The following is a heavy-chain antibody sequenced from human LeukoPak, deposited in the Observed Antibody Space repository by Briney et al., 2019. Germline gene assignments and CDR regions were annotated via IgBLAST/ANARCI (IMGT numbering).Heavy chain of an antibody. V-gene: IGHV3-21*01. CDR2: ISSSSSYI. Sequence: SGGSLRLSCAASGFTFSSYSMNWVRQAPGKGLEWVSSISSSSSYIYYAESVKGRVTISRDNAKNSLYLQMNSMRAEDTAVYYCARDCDEYYYGSGSSNWFDPWGQGTMVTVSS. CDR3: ARDCDEYYYGSGSSNWFDP. J-gene: IGHJ5*02. D-gene: IGHD3-10*01. CDR1: GFTFSSYS.